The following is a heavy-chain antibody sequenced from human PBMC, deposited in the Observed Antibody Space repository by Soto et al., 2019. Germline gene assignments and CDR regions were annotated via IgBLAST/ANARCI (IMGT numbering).Heavy chain of an antibody. V-gene: IGHV3-23*01. J-gene: IGHJ3*02. D-gene: IGHD6-13*01. CDR2: ISGSGGTT. Sequence: GSLRLSCVGSGFSFSSYAMNWVRQAPGQGLEWVSGISGSGGTTFYADSVKGRFTISGDNSKNTLYLQMNSLRAEDTAVYYCAKDLGYTSSWYYGLHIWGQGTMVTVSS. CDR1: GFSFSSYA. CDR3: AKDLGYTSSWYYGLHI.